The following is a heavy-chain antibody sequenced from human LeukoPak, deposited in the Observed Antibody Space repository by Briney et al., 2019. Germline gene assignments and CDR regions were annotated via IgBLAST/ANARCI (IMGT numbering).Heavy chain of an antibody. CDR3: AKDLNLRYFDY. CDR1: GFTFSSYG. J-gene: IGHJ4*02. D-gene: IGHD1-7*01. CDR2: ISGSGGST. Sequence: GGTLRLSCAASGFTFSSYGMSWVRQAPGKGLEWVSAISGSGGSTYYADSVKGRFTISSDNSKNTLYLQMNSLRAEDTDVYYCAKDLNLRYFDYWGQGTLVTVSS. V-gene: IGHV3-23*01.